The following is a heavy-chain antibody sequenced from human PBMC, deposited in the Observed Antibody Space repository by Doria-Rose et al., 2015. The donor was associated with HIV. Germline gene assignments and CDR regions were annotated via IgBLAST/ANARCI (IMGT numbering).Heavy chain of an antibody. D-gene: IGHD6-25*01. Sequence: GGGVVPPGRSLRLSFAASGFTFSSFAMHWVRQAPGKGLEWVAFISYDGSNKCYPDSVKGRFTISRDNSKNTLYLQMNSLRTEDTAVYYCARDRGYFSSDDTFDIWGQGARGTVSS. J-gene: IGHJ3*02. V-gene: IGHV3-30*04. CDR3: ARDRGYFSSDDTFDI. CDR2: ISYDGSNK. CDR1: GFTFSSFA.